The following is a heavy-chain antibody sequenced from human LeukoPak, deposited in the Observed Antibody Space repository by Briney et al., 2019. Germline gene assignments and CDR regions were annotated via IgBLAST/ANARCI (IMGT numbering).Heavy chain of an antibody. CDR1: GGSISSGSYY. CDR2: IYTSGST. D-gene: IGHD3-3*01. J-gene: IGHJ4*02. V-gene: IGHV4-61*02. Sequence: PSQTLSLTCTVSGGSISSGSYYWSWIRQPAGKGLEWIGRIYTSGSTNYNPSLKSRVTMSVGTSKNQFSLKLSSVTAADTAVYYCAREGDYDFWSGYWAYWGQGTLVTVSS. CDR3: AREGDYDFWSGYWAY.